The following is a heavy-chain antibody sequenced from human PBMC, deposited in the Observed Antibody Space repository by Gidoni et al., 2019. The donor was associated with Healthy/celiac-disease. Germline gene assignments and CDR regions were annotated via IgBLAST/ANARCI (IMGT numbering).Heavy chain of an antibody. J-gene: IGHJ5*02. Sequence: QVQLVESGGGVVQPGRSLRLSCAASGFTFSSYAMHWVRQAPGKGLEWVAFISYDGSNKYYADSVKGRFTISRDNSKNTLYLQMNSLRAEDTAVYYCARDPYSGSSGNSFDPWGQGTLVTVSS. CDR1: GFTFSSYA. CDR2: ISYDGSNK. CDR3: ARDPYSGSSGNSFDP. V-gene: IGHV3-30-3*01. D-gene: IGHD5-12*01.